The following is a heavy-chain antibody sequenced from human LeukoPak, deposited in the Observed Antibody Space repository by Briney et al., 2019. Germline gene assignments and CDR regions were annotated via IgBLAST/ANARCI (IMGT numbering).Heavy chain of an antibody. D-gene: IGHD2-15*01. J-gene: IGHJ4*01. Sequence: SETLSLTCTVSGGSISSGDYYWSWIRQPPGKGLEWIGYIYYSGSTYYNPSLKSRVTISVDTPKNQFSLKLSSVTAADTAVYYCARVDLGYCSGGSWYSFDYWGQGILVIVPS. CDR3: ARVDLGYCSGGSWYSFDY. CDR2: IYYSGST. CDR1: GGSISSGDYY. V-gene: IGHV4-30-4*01.